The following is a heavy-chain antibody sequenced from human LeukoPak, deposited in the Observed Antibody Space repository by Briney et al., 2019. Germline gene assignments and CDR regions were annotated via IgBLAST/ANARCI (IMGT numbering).Heavy chain of an antibody. CDR3: ARDFARY. CDR1: GFTFSSYG. Sequence: GGSLRLSCAASGFTFSSYGMHWVRQAPGKGLEWVAVIWYDGSNKYYADSVRGRFTISRDNARNSLHLQMNSLRAEDTAVYYCARDFARYWGQGTLVTVSS. CDR2: IWYDGSNK. V-gene: IGHV3-33*01. J-gene: IGHJ4*02. D-gene: IGHD1-14*01.